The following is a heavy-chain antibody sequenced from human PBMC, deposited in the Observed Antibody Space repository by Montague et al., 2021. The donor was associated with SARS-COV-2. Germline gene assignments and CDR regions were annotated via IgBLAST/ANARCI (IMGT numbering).Heavy chain of an antibody. Sequence: SETLSLTCAVYGGSFSGDYWCWIRQPPGNGLEWIWEINHSGSTNSNPSLTSRVTISVATSTNQFSLKLSSVTAADTAVFYCAGKTSGGLTIYGVVAASYCFDYWGQGTLVTVSS. J-gene: IGHJ4*02. V-gene: IGHV4-34*01. CDR3: AGKTSGGLTIYGVVAASYCFDY. CDR1: GGSFSGDY. D-gene: IGHD3-3*01. CDR2: INHSGST.